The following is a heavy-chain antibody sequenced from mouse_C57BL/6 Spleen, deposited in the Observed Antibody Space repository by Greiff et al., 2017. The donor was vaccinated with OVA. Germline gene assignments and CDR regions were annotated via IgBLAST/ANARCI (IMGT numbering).Heavy chain of an antibody. CDR2: IFPGSGST. CDR3: ARSGSDRYAMDY. CDR1: GYTFTDYY. Sequence: QVQLQQSGPELVKPGASVKISCKASGYTFTDYYINWVKQRPGQGLEWIGWIFPGSGSTYYNEKFKGKATLPVDKSSRTAYMLLSSLTSEDSAVYFCARSGSDRYAMDYWGQGTSVTVSS. V-gene: IGHV1-75*01. D-gene: IGHD3-2*02. J-gene: IGHJ4*01.